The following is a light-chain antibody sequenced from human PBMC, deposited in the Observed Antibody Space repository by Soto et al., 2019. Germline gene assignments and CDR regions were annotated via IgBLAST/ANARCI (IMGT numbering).Light chain of an antibody. CDR1: SSDVGGYNS. Sequence: QSVLTQPASVSGSPGQSITISCTGTSSDVGGYNSVSWNQQHPGKAPKLIIYEVTHRPSGVSNRFSGSQSANTASLTISGLQAEDEADYYCCSFTTSTTYVYGTGTKLTVL. CDR3: CSFTTSTTYV. J-gene: IGLJ1*01. CDR2: EVT. V-gene: IGLV2-14*01.